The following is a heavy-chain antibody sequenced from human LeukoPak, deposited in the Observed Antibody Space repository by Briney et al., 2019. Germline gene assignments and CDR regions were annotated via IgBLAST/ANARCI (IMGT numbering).Heavy chain of an antibody. J-gene: IGHJ6*02. CDR3: ASSLWFGELRYGMDV. CDR2: IKQDGSEK. CDR1: GFTFSSYW. V-gene: IGHV3-7*01. Sequence: GGSLRLSCAASGFTFSSYWMSWVRQAPGKGLEWVANIKQDGSEKYYVDSVKGRFTISRDNAKNSLYLQMNSLRAEDTAVYYCASSLWFGELRYGMDVWGQGTTVTVSS. D-gene: IGHD3-10*01.